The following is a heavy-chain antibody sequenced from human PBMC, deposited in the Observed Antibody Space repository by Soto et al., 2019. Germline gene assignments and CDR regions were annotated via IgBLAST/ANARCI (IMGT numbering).Heavy chain of an antibody. CDR2: LSGSGGTT. CDR3: AKTANGWFSAFDI. CDR1: GFTFSSYA. J-gene: IGHJ3*02. Sequence: EVQLLESGGGLVQPGGSLRLSCAASGFTFSSYAMSWVRQAPGKGLEWVSALSGSGGTTYYADSVKGRFTFSRDNSNNTPYLQMNSLRAEDTAVYYCAKTANGWFSAFDIWGQWTMVTVYS. V-gene: IGHV3-23*01. D-gene: IGHD6-19*01.